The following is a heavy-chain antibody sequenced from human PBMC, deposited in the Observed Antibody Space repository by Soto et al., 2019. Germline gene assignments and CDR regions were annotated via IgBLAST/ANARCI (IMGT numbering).Heavy chain of an antibody. D-gene: IGHD6-25*01. CDR3: AQRLGSRGSFDY. CDR1: GFSLITIGVG. CDR2: IYWNDDK. V-gene: IGHV2-5*01. Sequence: SGPTLVNPTQTLTLTCTFSGFSLITIGVGVGWIRQPPGKAPEWLALIYWNDDKRYSPSLKSRLTITKDTSKNQVVLTMTDMDPVDTGTYYCAQRLGSRGSFDYWGQGSLVTVSS. J-gene: IGHJ4*02.